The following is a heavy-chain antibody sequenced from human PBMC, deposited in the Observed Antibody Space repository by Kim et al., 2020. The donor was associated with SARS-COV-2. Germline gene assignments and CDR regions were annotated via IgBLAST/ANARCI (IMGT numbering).Heavy chain of an antibody. CDR3: ARRGTDYYVGNWFDP. V-gene: IGHV5-51*01. Sequence: GESLKISCKGSGYSFSNYWIAWVRQRPGKGLECMGIIYPGDSDTRYRPSLRGQVTISADKSINTAYLQFSSLKASDSAMYYCARRGTDYYVGNWFDPWGQGTLVTVSS. J-gene: IGHJ5*02. CDR2: IYPGDSDT. D-gene: IGHD3-10*02. CDR1: GYSFSNYW.